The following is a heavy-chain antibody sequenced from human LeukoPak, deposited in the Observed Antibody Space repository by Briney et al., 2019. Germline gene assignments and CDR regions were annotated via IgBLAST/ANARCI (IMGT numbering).Heavy chain of an antibody. Sequence: ASVKVSCKASGGTFNSYAISWVRQAPGQGLEWMGGIIPIFGTTNYARKFRGRVTLTADKSTRTAYMELSSLRSEDTAVYYCARALTPLRDSSAYLYLGYWGQGTLVTVSS. CDR1: GGTFNSYA. V-gene: IGHV1-69*06. J-gene: IGHJ4*02. CDR3: ARALTPLRDSSAYLYLGY. CDR2: IIPIFGTT. D-gene: IGHD3-22*01.